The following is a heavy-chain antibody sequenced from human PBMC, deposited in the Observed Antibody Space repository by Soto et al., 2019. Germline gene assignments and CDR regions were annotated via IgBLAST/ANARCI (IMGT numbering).Heavy chain of an antibody. V-gene: IGHV1-8*01. CDR1: GYTFTSYD. D-gene: IGHD3-16*01. Sequence: QVPLVQSGAEVKKPGASVKVSCKASGYTFTSYDINWVRQATGQGLEWMGWMNPNSGNTGYAQKFQGRVTMTRNTSISTAYMELSSLRSEDTAVYYCARGNDYIWGSYPNWFDPWGQGTLVTVSS. CDR2: MNPNSGNT. J-gene: IGHJ5*02. CDR3: ARGNDYIWGSYPNWFDP.